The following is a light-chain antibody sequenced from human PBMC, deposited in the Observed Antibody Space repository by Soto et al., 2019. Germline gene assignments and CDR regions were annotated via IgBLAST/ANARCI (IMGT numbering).Light chain of an antibody. J-gene: IGKJ3*01. Sequence: DIQVTQSPSFLSASVGDRVTITCRASQDVSRYLAWYQQKPGKAPNLLIYAASTLRSGVPSRFSGSGSETEFTLAISRLQPEDFATYYFHQLNSNVFAFGPGAKVDIK. V-gene: IGKV1-9*01. CDR2: AAS. CDR1: QDVSRY. CDR3: HQLNSNVFA.